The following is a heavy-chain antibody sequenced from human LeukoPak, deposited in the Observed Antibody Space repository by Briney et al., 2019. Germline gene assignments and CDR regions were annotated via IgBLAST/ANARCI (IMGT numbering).Heavy chain of an antibody. Sequence: ASVKVPCKASGYTFTGYYMHWVRQAPGQGLEWMGRINPNSGGTNYAQKFQGRVTMTRDTSISTAYMELSRLRSDDTAVYYCARGCCESIVVGVAATERGDIDYWGQGTLVTVSS. V-gene: IGHV1-2*06. CDR3: ARGCCESIVVGVAATERGDIDY. D-gene: IGHD2-15*01. CDR2: INPNSGGT. CDR1: GYTFTGYY. J-gene: IGHJ4*02.